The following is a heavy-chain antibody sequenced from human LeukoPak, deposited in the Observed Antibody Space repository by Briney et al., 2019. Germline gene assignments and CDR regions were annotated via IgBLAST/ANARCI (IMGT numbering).Heavy chain of an antibody. CDR2: VYYVGST. CDR1: GASIRSHH. V-gene: IGHV4-59*11. Sequence: KPSETLSLTCTVSGASIRSHHWIWIRQPPGKGLEWIGNVYYVGSTSYSPSLKSRVTISLDTSKNQFSLEMNSVTAADTAVYYCARSGDSSAYYSFWGQGILVTVSS. CDR3: ARSGDSSAYYSF. J-gene: IGHJ4*02. D-gene: IGHD3-22*01.